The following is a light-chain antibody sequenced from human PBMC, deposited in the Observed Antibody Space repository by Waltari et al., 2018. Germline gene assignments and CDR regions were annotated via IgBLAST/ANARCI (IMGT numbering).Light chain of an antibody. CDR1: SVVDAGNYR. CDR2: STSDSDK. J-gene: IGLJ3*02. V-gene: IGLV5-45*01. Sequence: QAVLTLPASLSASPGASPSLTCTLRSVVDAGNYRIYWYQQKPGSPPPFLLRSTSDSDKQKGPGFPSGFSGSKDDSANAGILIISGLQAEDEADYYCMIWHSRAYWVFGGGTKVTVL. CDR3: MIWHSRAYWV.